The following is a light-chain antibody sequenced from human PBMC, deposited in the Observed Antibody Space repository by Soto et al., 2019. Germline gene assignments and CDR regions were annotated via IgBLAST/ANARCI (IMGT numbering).Light chain of an antibody. CDR2: GAS. V-gene: IGKV3-20*01. CDR3: QQYGSSPHT. CDR1: QSVSSSY. Sequence: EIVLTQSPGTLSLSPGERATLSCRASQSVSSSYLGWYQQKPGHAPRLLIYGASSRATGIPDRFSGSGSGTDFTITISRLEHEDFAVYYCQQYGSSPHTFGPGTKVDIK. J-gene: IGKJ3*01.